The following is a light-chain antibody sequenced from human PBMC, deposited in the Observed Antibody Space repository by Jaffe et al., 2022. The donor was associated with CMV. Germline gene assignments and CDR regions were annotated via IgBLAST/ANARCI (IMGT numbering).Light chain of an antibody. CDR2: KAT. CDR3: QHYNSYPWK. CDR1: QSVDSW. V-gene: IGKV1-5*03. J-gene: IGKJ1*01. Sequence: DIQMTQSPSTLSASVGDRVTITCRASQSVDSWLAWYQQKPGKAPKLLIDKATSLESGVPSRFSGSGSGTEFTLTISSLQPDDFATYYCQHYNSYPWKFGQGTKVEVK.